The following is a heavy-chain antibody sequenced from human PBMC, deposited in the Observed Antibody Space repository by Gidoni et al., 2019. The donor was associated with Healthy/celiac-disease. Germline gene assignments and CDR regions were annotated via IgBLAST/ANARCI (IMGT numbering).Heavy chain of an antibody. J-gene: IGHJ5*02. CDR1: GGSISSYY. Sequence: QVQLQESGPGLVKPSETLSLTCTVSGGSISSYYWSWIRQPPGKGLEWIGYIYYSGSTNYNPSLKSRVTISVDTSKNQFSLKLSSVTAADTAVYYCARDWVYYDILTGYYNVGWFDPWGQGTLVTVSA. V-gene: IGHV4-59*01. CDR2: IYYSGST. D-gene: IGHD3-9*01. CDR3: ARDWVYYDILTGYYNVGWFDP.